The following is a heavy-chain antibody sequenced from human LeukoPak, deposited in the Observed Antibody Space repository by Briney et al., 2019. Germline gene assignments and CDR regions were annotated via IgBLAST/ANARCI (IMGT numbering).Heavy chain of an antibody. CDR3: TTVGDGHVDV. Sequence: PGGSLRLSCAASGFTFSSYEMNWVRQAPGKGLEWISYISDSASTIFYADSVKGRFTISRDNGKNSLYLQMNSLKTEDTAVYYCTTVGDGHVDVWGKGTTVTVSS. CDR2: ISDSASTI. J-gene: IGHJ6*04. CDR1: GFTFSSYE. V-gene: IGHV3-48*03. D-gene: IGHD3-16*01.